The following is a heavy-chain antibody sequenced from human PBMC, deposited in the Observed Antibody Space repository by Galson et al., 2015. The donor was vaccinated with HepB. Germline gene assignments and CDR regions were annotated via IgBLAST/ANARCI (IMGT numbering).Heavy chain of an antibody. CDR2: IWYDGSNK. V-gene: IGHV3-33*06. D-gene: IGHD6-19*01. J-gene: IGHJ4*02. CDR3: AKDREWLVPGGVFDY. Sequence: SLRLSCAASGFTFSSYGMHWVRQAPGKGLEWVAVIWYDGSNKYYADSVKGRFTISRDNSKNTLYLQMNSLRAEDTAVYYCAKDREWLVPGGVFDYWGQGTLVTAPS. CDR1: GFTFSSYG.